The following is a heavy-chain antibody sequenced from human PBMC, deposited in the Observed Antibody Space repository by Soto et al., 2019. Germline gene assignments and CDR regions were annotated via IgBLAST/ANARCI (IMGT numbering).Heavy chain of an antibody. CDR2: ISYSGST. V-gene: IGHV4-31*03. J-gene: IGHJ4*02. CDR3: ARGVTY. D-gene: IGHD2-21*02. CDR1: GASISRGVYY. Sequence: QVQLQESGPGLVKPSQTLSLTCTVSGASISRGVYYWSWIRQHPGKGLEWIGYISYSGSTYYNPSLNTRVTISADTSKNHVCVNLASVTAAYTAVYYCARGVTYWGQGTLVTVSS.